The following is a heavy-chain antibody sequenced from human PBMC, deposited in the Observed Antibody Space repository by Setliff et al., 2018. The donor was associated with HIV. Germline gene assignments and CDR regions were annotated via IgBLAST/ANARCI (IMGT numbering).Heavy chain of an antibody. J-gene: IGHJ4*02. CDR2: IYSSGST. D-gene: IGHD6-19*01. Sequence: SETLSLTCTVSGGSISGHYWSWIRQPPGKGLECIGYIYSSGSTNYNPSLKSRVAISADTSKNQFSLKLTSVTAADTAVYYCARDNDSSGWPLDYWGQGTLVTVSS. CDR1: GGSISGHY. CDR3: ARDNDSSGWPLDY. V-gene: IGHV4-59*11.